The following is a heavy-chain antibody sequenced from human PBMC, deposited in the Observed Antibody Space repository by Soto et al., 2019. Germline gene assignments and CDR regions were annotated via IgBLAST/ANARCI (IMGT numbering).Heavy chain of an antibody. J-gene: IGHJ3*02. V-gene: IGHV4-39*01. CDR2: IYYSGST. CDR3: ARHNGYCSSTSCYTHAFDI. Sequence: SETLSLTCTVSGGSISSSSYYWGWIRQPPGKGLEWIGSIYYSGSTYYNPSLKSRVTISVDTPKNQFSLQLSSVTAADTAVYYCARHNGYCSSTSCYTHAFDIWGQGTMVTVSS. CDR1: GGSISSSSYY. D-gene: IGHD2-2*02.